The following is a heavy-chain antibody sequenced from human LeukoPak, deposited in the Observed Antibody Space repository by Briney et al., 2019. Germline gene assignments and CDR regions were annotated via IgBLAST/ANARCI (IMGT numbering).Heavy chain of an antibody. CDR1: GYTFTSYG. Sequence: ASVKVSCKASGYTFTSYGISWVRQAPGQGLEWMGWIGAYNGNTNYAQKLQGRVTMTTDTSTSTAYMELRSLRSDDTAVYYCARESAEITMIVVDLRPRLGYFDYWGQGTLVTVSS. CDR3: ARESAEITMIVVDLRPRLGYFDY. J-gene: IGHJ4*02. D-gene: IGHD3-22*01. CDR2: IGAYNGNT. V-gene: IGHV1-18*01.